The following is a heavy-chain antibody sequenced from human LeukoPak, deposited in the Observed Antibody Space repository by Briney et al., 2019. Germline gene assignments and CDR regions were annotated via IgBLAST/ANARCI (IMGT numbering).Heavy chain of an antibody. J-gene: IGHJ3*02. CDR1: GFTFEDYG. Sequence: PGGSLRFSCVASGFTFEDYGMSWVRQAPGKGLEWVSAISGSGGSTYYADSVKGRFTISRDNSKNTLYLQMNSLRAEDTAVYYCAKTVAGPNDAFDIWGQGTMVTVSS. CDR3: AKTVAGPNDAFDI. D-gene: IGHD6-19*01. CDR2: ISGSGGST. V-gene: IGHV3-23*01.